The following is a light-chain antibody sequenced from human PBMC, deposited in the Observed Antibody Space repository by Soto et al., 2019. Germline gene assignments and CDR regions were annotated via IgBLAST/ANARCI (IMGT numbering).Light chain of an antibody. CDR1: QSVSSSY. CDR2: GAS. Sequence: DIVLTHSPGTLSLSPGERATLSCRASQSVSSSYLAWYQQKPGQAPRLLIYGASSRATGIPDRFSGSGSGTDFTLTISGLEPGDFAVYYCQQYGSSPWTFGQGTKVDIK. V-gene: IGKV3-20*01. CDR3: QQYGSSPWT. J-gene: IGKJ1*01.